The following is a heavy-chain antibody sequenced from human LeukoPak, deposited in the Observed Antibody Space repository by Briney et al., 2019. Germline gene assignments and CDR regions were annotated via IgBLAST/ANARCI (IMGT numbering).Heavy chain of an antibody. V-gene: IGHV3-15*01. Sequence: GESLRLPCAASGFSFTNAWMSWVRQAPGKGLEWVGRIKSKTDGGTTDYAAPVKDRFTISRDDSKDTLYLQMNSLKTEDIAVYYCATEYYGAYNYWGQGTLVTVSS. J-gene: IGHJ4*02. CDR3: ATEYYGAYNY. CDR1: GFSFTNAW. D-gene: IGHD4-17*01. CDR2: IKSKTDGGTT.